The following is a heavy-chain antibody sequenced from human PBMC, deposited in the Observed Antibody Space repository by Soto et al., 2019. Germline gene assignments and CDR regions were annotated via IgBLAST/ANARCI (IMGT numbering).Heavy chain of an antibody. Sequence: GSLKISCKGSGYSFTSYWIGWVRQMPGKGLECMGIIYPGDSDTRYSPSFQGQVTISADKSISTVYLQWSSLRASDTAMYYCARLDISIVVVPAAPPDYWGQGTLVTVSS. V-gene: IGHV5-51*01. J-gene: IGHJ4*02. CDR2: IYPGDSDT. CDR3: ARLDISIVVVPAAPPDY. D-gene: IGHD2-2*01. CDR1: GYSFTSYW.